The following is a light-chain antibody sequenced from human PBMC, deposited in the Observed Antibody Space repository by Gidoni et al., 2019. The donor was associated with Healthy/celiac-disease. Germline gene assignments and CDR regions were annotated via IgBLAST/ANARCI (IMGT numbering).Light chain of an antibody. CDR1: RSLLHSSGYIY. J-gene: IGKJ5*01. Sequence: DIVQTQSPLSLPVTPGEPASISCRSSRSLLHSSGYIYWDWYLQKPGQSPQLRIYLSSNRASGVPYRCSGCGSGTDLTLKSSRVDADDVGVYYCLQALQAFTFGQGTRLEIK. CDR2: LSS. CDR3: LQALQAFT. V-gene: IGKV2-28*01.